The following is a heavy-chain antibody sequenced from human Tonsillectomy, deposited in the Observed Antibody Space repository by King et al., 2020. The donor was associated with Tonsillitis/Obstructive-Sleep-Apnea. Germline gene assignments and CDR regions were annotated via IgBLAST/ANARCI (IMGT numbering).Heavy chain of an antibody. CDR3: TTDSGTYDFWSGYYGLDYMAV. Sequence: VQLVESGGGLVKPGGSLRLSCAASGFTFSNAWMSWVRQAPGKGLEWVGRIKSKTDGGTTDYAAPVKGRFTISRDDSKNTLYLQMNSLKTEDTAVYYCTTDSGTYDFWSGYYGLDYMAVWGKGTTVTVSS. CDR1: GFTFSNAW. D-gene: IGHD3-3*01. J-gene: IGHJ6*03. CDR2: IKSKTDGGTT. V-gene: IGHV3-15*01.